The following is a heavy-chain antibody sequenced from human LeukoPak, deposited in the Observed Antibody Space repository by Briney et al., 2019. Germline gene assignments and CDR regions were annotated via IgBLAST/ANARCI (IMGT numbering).Heavy chain of an antibody. CDR2: IYYSGST. Sequence: LRLSCAASGFTFSDYYMGWIRQPPGKGLEWIGSIYYSGSTYYNPSLKSRVTISVDTSKNQFSLKLSSVTAADTAVYYCARHPRSITMVRGPPTENWFDPWGQGTLVTVSS. CDR3: ARHPRSITMVRGPPTENWFDP. V-gene: IGHV4-38-2*01. D-gene: IGHD3-10*01. J-gene: IGHJ5*02. CDR1: GFTFSDYY.